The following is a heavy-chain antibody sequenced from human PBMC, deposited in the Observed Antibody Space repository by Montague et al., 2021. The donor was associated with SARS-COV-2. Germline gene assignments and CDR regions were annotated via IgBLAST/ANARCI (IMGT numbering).Heavy chain of an antibody. CDR3: ARGGYYDYAFDI. CDR2: IYYSGST. J-gene: IGHJ3*02. Sequence: SETLSLTCTVSGGSISSHYWSWIRQPPGKGLEWIGYIYYSGSTNYNPSLKSRVTISVDTSKNQFPLKLSSVTAADTAVYYCARGGYYDYAFDIWGQGTMVTVSS. CDR1: GGSISSHY. D-gene: IGHD3-22*01. V-gene: IGHV4-59*11.